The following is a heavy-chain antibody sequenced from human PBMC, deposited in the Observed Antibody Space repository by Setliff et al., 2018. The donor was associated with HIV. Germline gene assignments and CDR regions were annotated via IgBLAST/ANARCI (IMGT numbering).Heavy chain of an antibody. Sequence: GGSLRLSCAASGLIFSSYEMNWVRQAPGKGLEWISFIGGHGSIIHYADSVKGRFTISRDNAKNSVYLQMHSLRVEDTAVYYCTRKHRPGVGMDLWGQGTTVTVSS. J-gene: IGHJ6*02. CDR1: GLIFSSYE. V-gene: IGHV3-48*03. CDR2: IGGHGSII. CDR3: TRKHRPGVGMDL.